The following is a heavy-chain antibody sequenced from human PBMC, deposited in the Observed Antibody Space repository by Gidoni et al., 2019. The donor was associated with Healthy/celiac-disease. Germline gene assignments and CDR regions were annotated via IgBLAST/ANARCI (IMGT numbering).Heavy chain of an antibody. D-gene: IGHD1-26*01. J-gene: IGHJ4*02. V-gene: IGHV3-7*03. CDR3: ARDQGGSHLIPGVFDY. CDR2: IKQDGSEK. CDR1: GFTFSSYW. Sequence: EVQLVESGGGLVQPGGSLRLSCAASGFTFSSYWMSWVRQAPGKGLEWVANIKQDGSEKYNAKNSLYLQMNSLRAEDTAVYYCARDQGGSHLIPGVFDYWGQGTLVTVSS.